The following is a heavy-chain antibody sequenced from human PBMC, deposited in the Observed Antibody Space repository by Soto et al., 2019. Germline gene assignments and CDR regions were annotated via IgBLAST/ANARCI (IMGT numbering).Heavy chain of an antibody. J-gene: IGHJ4*02. CDR2: IYGGGTT. CDR3: VQTTGWPGFDF. Sequence: VQLVESVGGLIQPGGSLRLSCAASGFAVSSKYMTWVRQAPGKGLEWVSVIYGGGTTYYADSVKGRFTISRDTSKNTLYLQMNSLRAEDTAVYYCVQTTGWPGFDFWGQGTLVTVSS. V-gene: IGHV3-53*01. D-gene: IGHD6-19*01. CDR1: GFAVSSKY.